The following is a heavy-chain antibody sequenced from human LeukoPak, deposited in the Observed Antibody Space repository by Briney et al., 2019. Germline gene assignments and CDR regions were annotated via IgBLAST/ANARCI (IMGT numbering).Heavy chain of an antibody. D-gene: IGHD5-18*01. CDR2: IRYDGSNK. V-gene: IGHV3-30*02. J-gene: IGHJ4*02. Sequence: GGSLRLSCAASRFTVSNNYMSWVRQAPGKGPEWVAFIRYDGSNKYYADSVKGRFTISRDNSKNTLYLQMNSLRAEDTAVYYCAKYDSYGLPLDYWGQGTLVTVSS. CDR3: AKYDSYGLPLDY. CDR1: RFTVSNNY.